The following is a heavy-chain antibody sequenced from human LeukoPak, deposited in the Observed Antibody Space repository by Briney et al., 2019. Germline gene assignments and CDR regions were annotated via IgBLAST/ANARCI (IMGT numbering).Heavy chain of an antibody. CDR3: TRRDSSGYSPFDY. CDR2: IKSKTDGGTT. CDR1: GFIFEDYG. J-gene: IGHJ4*02. Sequence: PGGSLRLSCAVSGFIFEDYGMSWVRQAPGKGLEWVGRIKSKTDGGTTDYAAPVKGRFTISRDDSKNTLYLQMNSLKTEDTAVYYCTRRDSSGYSPFDYWGQGTLVTVSS. V-gene: IGHV3-15*01. D-gene: IGHD3-22*01.